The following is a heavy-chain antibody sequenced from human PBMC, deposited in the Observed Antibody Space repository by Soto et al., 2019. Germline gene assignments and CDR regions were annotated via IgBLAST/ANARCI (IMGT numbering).Heavy chain of an antibody. J-gene: IGHJ5*02. Sequence: QVQLQQWGAGLLKPSETLSLTCAVYGGSFSGYYWSWIRQPPGKGLEWIGEINHSGSTNYNPSLKSRVTISVDTSKNQFSLKLSSVTAADTAVCYCARSVGTRYYYGSGSHNWFDPWGQGTLVTVSS. CDR1: GGSFSGYY. V-gene: IGHV4-34*01. CDR3: ARSVGTRYYYGSGSHNWFDP. D-gene: IGHD3-10*01. CDR2: INHSGST.